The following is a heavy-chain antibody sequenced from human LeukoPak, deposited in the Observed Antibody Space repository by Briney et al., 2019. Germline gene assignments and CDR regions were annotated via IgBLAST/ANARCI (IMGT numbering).Heavy chain of an antibody. CDR1: GGSMTSSSYY. D-gene: IGHD5-24*01. J-gene: IGHJ2*01. CDR3: ARKRDGYNSGYFDL. V-gene: IGHV4-39*01. Sequence: SETLSLTCTVSGGSMTSSSYYWGWMRQPPGQGLEWIGSIFYSGTAFYNPSLKSRVTISVDTSRNQFSLNLGSVTAADTAVYYCARKRDGYNSGYFDLWGRGTLATVSS. CDR2: IFYSGTA.